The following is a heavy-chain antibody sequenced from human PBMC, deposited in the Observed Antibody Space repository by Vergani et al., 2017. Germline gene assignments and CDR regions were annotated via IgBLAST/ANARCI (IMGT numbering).Heavy chain of an antibody. D-gene: IGHD6-6*01. V-gene: IGHV2-5*02. Sequence: QITLKESGPTLVKPTQTLTLTCTFSGFSLSTSGVGVGWIRQPPGKALEWLALIYWDDDKRYSPSLKSRLTITQDTSKNQVVLTMTNMDPVDTATYYCAHNHGLAAHYYFDYWGQGTLVTVSS. J-gene: IGHJ4*02. CDR1: GFSLSTSGVG. CDR3: AHNHGLAAHYYFDY. CDR2: IYWDDDK.